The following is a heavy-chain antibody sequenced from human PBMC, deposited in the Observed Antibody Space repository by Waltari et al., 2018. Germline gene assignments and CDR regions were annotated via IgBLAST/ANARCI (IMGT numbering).Heavy chain of an antibody. CDR1: GYTFTGYY. D-gene: IGHD4-17*01. CDR3: ARDLGSDYGNRDY. Sequence: QVHLVQSGAAVKTPAASVKVSGKASGYTFTGYYIQWGRRAPGQGLEWMGRINPNSGDTNDAQKFQGRVTLTRDTSINTAYMELSSLKSDDTAVYYCARDLGSDYGNRDYWGQGTLVTVPS. V-gene: IGHV1-2*06. J-gene: IGHJ4*02. CDR2: INPNSGDT.